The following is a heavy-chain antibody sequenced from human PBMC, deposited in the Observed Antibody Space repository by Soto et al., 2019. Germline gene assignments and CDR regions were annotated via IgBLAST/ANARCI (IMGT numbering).Heavy chain of an antibody. V-gene: IGHV4-34*01. CDR2: VNYGGST. J-gene: IGHJ4*02. CDR1: GGSFRGYF. D-gene: IGHD6-13*01. Sequence: QVQLHQWGAGLLKPSETLSLTCAVSGGSFRGYFWGWIRQPPGKGLEWIGEVNYGGSTNYTPSLKGRLTMAVDTYKNQVSLRLTSVTAADTAVYFCVRGGLSGSSWYYFDFWGQGSLVAVSS. CDR3: VRGGLSGSSWYYFDF.